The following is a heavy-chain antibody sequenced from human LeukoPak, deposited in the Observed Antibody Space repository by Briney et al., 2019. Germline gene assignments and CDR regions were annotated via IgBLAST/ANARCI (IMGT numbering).Heavy chain of an antibody. V-gene: IGHV5-51*01. Sequence: GESLKISCKGSGYSFTNYWIGWVRQMPGEGLEWMGVVYPGDSDTRYSPSFQGQVTISADKSISTAYLQWSSLKASDTAMYYCASTHLAAAGTGNWFDPWGQGTLVTVSS. CDR1: GYSFTNYW. CDR2: VYPGDSDT. CDR3: ASTHLAAAGTGNWFDP. D-gene: IGHD6-13*01. J-gene: IGHJ5*02.